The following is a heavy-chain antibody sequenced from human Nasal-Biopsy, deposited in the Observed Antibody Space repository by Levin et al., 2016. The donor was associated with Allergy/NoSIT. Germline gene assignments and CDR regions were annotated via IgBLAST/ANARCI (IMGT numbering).Heavy chain of an antibody. Sequence: GESLKISCAASGFIFSHYGIHWVRQAPGKGLEWVANIKRDGSEKHYVDSVMGRFTISRDNAKNSLYLQMNSLRVDDTAVYYCARDQTSESSGVYYDAFDIWGQGTIITVSS. D-gene: IGHD3-22*01. CDR1: GFIFSHYG. J-gene: IGHJ3*02. CDR3: ARDQTSESSGVYYDAFDI. V-gene: IGHV3-7*03. CDR2: IKRDGSEK.